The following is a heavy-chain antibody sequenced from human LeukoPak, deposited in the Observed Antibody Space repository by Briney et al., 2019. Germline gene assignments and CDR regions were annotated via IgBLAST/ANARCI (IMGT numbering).Heavy chain of an antibody. CDR3: TKGSYYDNSGRAYFDY. D-gene: IGHD3-22*01. V-gene: IGHV3-23*01. J-gene: IGHJ4*02. CDR1: GFTFTSYA. Sequence: GGSLRLSCAASGFTFTSYAMNWVRQAPGKGLKWVSVISASGATTDYADSVKGRFTISRDNSKNTLYLQMNSLRAEDTAVYYCTKGSYYDNSGRAYFDYWGQGTLVTVSS. CDR2: ISASGATT.